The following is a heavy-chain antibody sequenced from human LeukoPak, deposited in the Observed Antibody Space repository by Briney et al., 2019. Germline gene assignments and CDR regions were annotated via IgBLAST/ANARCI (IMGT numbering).Heavy chain of an antibody. CDR1: GFTFSSYG. J-gene: IGHJ6*02. V-gene: IGHV3-30*18. CDR3: AKDYSFYSHYYTMDV. Sequence: GGSLRLSCAASGFTFSSYGMHWVRQAPGKGLEWVAVISYDGSNKYYAESVKGRFTISRDNSKSTLYLEVNTLRAEDTAVYYCAKDYSFYSHYYTMDVWGQGTTVTVSS. CDR2: ISYDGSNK. D-gene: IGHD2-21*01.